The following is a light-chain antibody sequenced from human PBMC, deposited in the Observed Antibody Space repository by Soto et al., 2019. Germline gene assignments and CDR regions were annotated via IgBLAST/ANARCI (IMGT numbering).Light chain of an antibody. J-gene: IGLJ2*01. Sequence: QSALTQPPSASGSPGQSVTISCTGTSSDVGAYDSVSWYQQHPGKAPKLMIYEVNKRPSGVPDRFSGSKSGDTASLTVSGLQAEDEADYYCSSFAGSPVVFGGGTKVTVL. CDR1: SSDVGAYDS. CDR3: SSFAGSPVV. CDR2: EVN. V-gene: IGLV2-8*01.